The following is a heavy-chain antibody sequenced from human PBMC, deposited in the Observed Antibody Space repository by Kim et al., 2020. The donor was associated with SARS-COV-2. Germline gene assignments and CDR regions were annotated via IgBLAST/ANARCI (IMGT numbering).Heavy chain of an antibody. CDR3: ARLGIAAAVFDY. CDR2: IIPIFGTA. Sequence: SVKVSCKASGGTFSSYAISWVRQAPGQGLEWMGGIIPIFGTANYAQKFQGRVTITADESTSTAYMELSSLRSEDTAVYYCARLGIAAAVFDYWGQGTLVTVSS. D-gene: IGHD6-13*01. J-gene: IGHJ4*02. CDR1: GGTFSSYA. V-gene: IGHV1-69*13.